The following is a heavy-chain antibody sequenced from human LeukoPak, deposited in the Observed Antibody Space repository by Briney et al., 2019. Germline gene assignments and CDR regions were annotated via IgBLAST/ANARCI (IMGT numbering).Heavy chain of an antibody. CDR3: VKDRARYFYGMDV. CDR1: GFTFSSYG. CDR2: ISYDGSDK. D-gene: IGHD1-14*01. J-gene: IGHJ6*02. Sequence: GGSLRLSCAASGFTFSSYGIHWVRRAPGKGLQWVAVISYDGSDKYYADSVKGRFTISRDNSKNTLYSQMNSLRPEDTAAYYCVKDRARYFYGMDVWGQGTTVTVSS. V-gene: IGHV3-30*18.